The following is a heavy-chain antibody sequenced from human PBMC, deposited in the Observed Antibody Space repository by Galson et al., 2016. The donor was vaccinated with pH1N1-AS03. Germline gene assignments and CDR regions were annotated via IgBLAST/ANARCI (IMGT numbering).Heavy chain of an antibody. CDR2: INQDGSEK. CDR1: GFTFNSYW. CDR3: ARGRGYGQYYFDY. Sequence: SLRLSCAASGFTFNSYWMSWVSQAPGKGPEWVAHINQDGSEKYYVDSVKGRFTISRDNTKNTLYLQMNSLRVEDTAVYFCARGRGYGQYYFDYWGQGTLVTVSS. D-gene: IGHD3-10*01. J-gene: IGHJ4*02. V-gene: IGHV3-7*01.